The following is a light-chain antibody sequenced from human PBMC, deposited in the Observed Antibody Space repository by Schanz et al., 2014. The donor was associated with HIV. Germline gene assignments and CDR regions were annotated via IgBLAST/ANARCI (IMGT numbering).Light chain of an antibody. Sequence: QSALTQPASVSGSPGQSITISCTGTSSDVGRYNYVPRYQQHAGKAPKLMIFDVSNRPSGVSYRFSGSKSGNTASLTISGLQAEDEADYYCSSYRSGSPLWVFGGGTKLTVL. J-gene: IGLJ3*02. CDR1: SSDVGRYNY. V-gene: IGLV2-14*01. CDR3: SSYRSGSPLWV. CDR2: DVS.